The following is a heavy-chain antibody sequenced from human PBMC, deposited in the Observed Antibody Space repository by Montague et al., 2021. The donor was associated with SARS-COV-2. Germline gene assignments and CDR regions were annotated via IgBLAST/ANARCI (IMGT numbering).Heavy chain of an antibody. V-gene: IGHV4-34*01. CDR2: INHSGST. Sequence: SETLSLTYAVHGGSFSGYYWSWIRQPPGKGLEWIGEINHSGSTNYNPSLKSRVSISVDTSKNQFPLKLSSVTAADTAVYYCARGAPTITMIVVVFTGAGWYFDLWGRGTLVTVSS. CDR1: GGSFSGYY. CDR3: ARGAPTITMIVVVFTGAGWYFDL. J-gene: IGHJ2*01. D-gene: IGHD3-22*01.